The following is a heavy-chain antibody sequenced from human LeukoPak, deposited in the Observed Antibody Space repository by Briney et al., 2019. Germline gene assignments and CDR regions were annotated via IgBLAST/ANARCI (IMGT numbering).Heavy chain of an antibody. CDR3: AATGWELQVGAFDI. Sequence: GASVKVSCKASGGTFSSYAISWVRQAPGQGLEWMGGIIPIFGTANYAQKFQGRVTITADESTSTAYMELSRRRSEDTAVYYCAATGWELQVGAFDIWGQGTMVTVSS. D-gene: IGHD1-26*01. CDR1: GGTFSSYA. J-gene: IGHJ3*02. CDR2: IIPIFGTA. V-gene: IGHV1-69*13.